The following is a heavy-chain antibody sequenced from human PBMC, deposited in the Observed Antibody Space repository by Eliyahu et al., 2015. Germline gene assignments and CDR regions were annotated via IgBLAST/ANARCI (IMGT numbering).Heavy chain of an antibody. CDR1: GGSISSSSYY. CDR3: ASPGLRFLEWLPYN. D-gene: IGHD3-3*01. J-gene: IGHJ4*02. V-gene: IGHV4-39*01. Sequence: QLQLQESGPGLVKPSETLSLTCTVSGGSISSSSYYWGWIRQPPGKGLEWIGGIYYSGSTYYNPSLKSRVTISVDTSKNQFSLKLSSVTAADTAVYYCASPGLRFLEWLPYNWGQGTLVTVSS. CDR2: IYYSGST.